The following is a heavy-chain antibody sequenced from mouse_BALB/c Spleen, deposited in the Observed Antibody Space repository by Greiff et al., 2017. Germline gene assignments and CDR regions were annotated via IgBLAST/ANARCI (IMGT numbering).Heavy chain of an antibody. J-gene: IGHJ3*01. D-gene: IGHD1-1*01. V-gene: IGHV5-6-5*01. CDR2: ISSGGST. Sequence: EVQLVESGGGLVKPGGSLKLSCAASGFTFSSYAMSWVRQTPEKRLEWVASISSGGSTYYPDSVKGRFTISRDNARNILYLQMSSLRSEDTAMYYCAREDYYGSSYGAYWGQGTLVTVSA. CDR1: GFTFSSYA. CDR3: AREDYYGSSYGAY.